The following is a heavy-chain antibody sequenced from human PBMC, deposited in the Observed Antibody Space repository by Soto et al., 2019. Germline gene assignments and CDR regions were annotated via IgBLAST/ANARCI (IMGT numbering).Heavy chain of an antibody. V-gene: IGHV3-23*01. J-gene: IGHJ3*01. Sequence: GGSLRLSCAASGFTFSTYAMYWVRQAPGKGLEWVSGIRGDDNRTYYADSVKGRFTIYRDNSKNTLYLQMNGLRADDTAVYYCVKDSPAVGAAPGTVFDVWGQGTMVTVSS. CDR3: VKDSPAVGAAPGTVFDV. D-gene: IGHD6-13*01. CDR2: IRGDDNRT. CDR1: GFTFSTYA.